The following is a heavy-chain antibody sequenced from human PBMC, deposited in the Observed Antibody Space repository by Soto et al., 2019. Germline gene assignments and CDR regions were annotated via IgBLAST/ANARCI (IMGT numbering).Heavy chain of an antibody. V-gene: IGHV4-39*01. CDR2: IYHTGNT. J-gene: IGHJ5*02. CDR3: ARDYYDSSDYTTNWFDP. D-gene: IGHD3-22*01. CDR1: GGSISNSRYY. Sequence: SETLSLTCTVSGGSISNSRYYWAWIRQPPGKGLEWIGSIYHTGNTYYNPSLRSRVTISVDTSKNQFSLKLTSVTAADTAVYSCARDYYDSSDYTTNWFDPWGQGTLVTVSS.